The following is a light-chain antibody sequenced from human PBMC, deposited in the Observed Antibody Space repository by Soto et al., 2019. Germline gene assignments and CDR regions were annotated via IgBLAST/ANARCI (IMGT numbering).Light chain of an antibody. CDR1: SGHSSYV. CDR2: LNSDGSH. Sequence: QSVLTQSHSASASLGASVKLTCTLSSGHSSYVIAWHQQQPEKGHRYLMKLNSDGSHSKGDGSPDRFSGSSSGAERYLTISCIQSEDEADYYCQTWGSGTVVFGGGTKLTVL. V-gene: IGLV4-69*01. J-gene: IGLJ2*01. CDR3: QTWGSGTVV.